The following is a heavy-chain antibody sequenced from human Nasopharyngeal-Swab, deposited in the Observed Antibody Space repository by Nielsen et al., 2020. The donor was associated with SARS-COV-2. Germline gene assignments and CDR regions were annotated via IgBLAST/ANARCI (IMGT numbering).Heavy chain of an antibody. D-gene: IGHD6-13*01. CDR3: ARGLEGYSSSWYVDY. Sequence: WSRQPPGKGLEWIGYIYYSGSTNYNPSLKSRVTISVDTSKNQLSLKLSSVTAADTAVYYCARGLEGYSSSWYVDYWGQGTLVTVSS. CDR2: IYYSGST. J-gene: IGHJ4*02. V-gene: IGHV4-59*01.